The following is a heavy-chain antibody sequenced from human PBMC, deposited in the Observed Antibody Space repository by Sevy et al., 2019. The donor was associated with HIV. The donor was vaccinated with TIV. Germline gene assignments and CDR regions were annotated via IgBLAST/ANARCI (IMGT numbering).Heavy chain of an antibody. CDR1: GFTFSNYA. V-gene: IGHV3-23*01. CDR3: ARVGGWEVGSLDNWFDP. D-gene: IGHD1-26*01. J-gene: IGHJ5*02. Sequence: GGSLRLSCAASGFTFSNYAMTWVRQAPEKGLEWVSAISGSGDTTYYGDSVKGRSTISSNYSKNTLYLQMNSLRAEDTAVYYCARVGGWEVGSLDNWFDPWGQGTLVTVSS. CDR2: ISGSGDTT.